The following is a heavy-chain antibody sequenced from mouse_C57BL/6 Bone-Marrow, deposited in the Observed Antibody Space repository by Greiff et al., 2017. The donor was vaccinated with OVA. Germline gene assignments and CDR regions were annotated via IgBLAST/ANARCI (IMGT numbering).Heavy chain of an antibody. Sequence: VQLQQPGAELVKPGASVKLSCKASGYTFTSYWMHWVKQRPGQGLEWIGEIDPSDSYTNYNQKFKGKATLTVDTSSSTAYMQLSSLTSEDSAVEVCERSCCDYDGAVFAYWGQGTLVTVSA. CDR1: GYTFTSYW. D-gene: IGHD2-4*01. CDR3: ERSCCDYDGAVFAY. J-gene: IGHJ3*01. CDR2: IDPSDSYT. V-gene: IGHV1-50*01.